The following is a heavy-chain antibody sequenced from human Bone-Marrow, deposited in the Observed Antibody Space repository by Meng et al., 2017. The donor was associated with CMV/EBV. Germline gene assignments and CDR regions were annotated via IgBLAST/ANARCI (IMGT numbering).Heavy chain of an antibody. J-gene: IGHJ6*02. CDR1: QCTFTDYY. CDR2: INPSGGST. V-gene: IGHV1-46*01. D-gene: IGHD6-6*01. Sequence: SETVPCKDSQCTFTDYYIHWVRQAPGQGLEWMGLINPSGGSTRYAQKFQGRVTMTRDTSTSTVYMELSSLRSEDTAVYYCARSPTIASRPKFYYYYAMDVWGQGTTVTVSS. CDR3: ARSPTIASRPKFYYYYAMDV.